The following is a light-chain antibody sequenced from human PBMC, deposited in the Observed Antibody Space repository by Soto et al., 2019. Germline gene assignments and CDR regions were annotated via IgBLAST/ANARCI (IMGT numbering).Light chain of an antibody. J-gene: IGKJ1*01. CDR3: QHYNSYSEA. Sequence: EIVMTQSPATLSVSPGERATLSCRASQSVSSNLAWYQQKPGQAPRLLIYGVSTRATGIPARFSGSGSGTEFTLTISSLQPDDFATYYCQHYNSYSEAFGQGTKV. V-gene: IGKV3-15*01. CDR2: GVS. CDR1: QSVSSN.